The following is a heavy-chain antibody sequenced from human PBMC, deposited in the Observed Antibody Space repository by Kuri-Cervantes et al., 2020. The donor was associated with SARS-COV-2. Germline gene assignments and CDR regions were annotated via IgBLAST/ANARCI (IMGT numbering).Heavy chain of an antibody. CDR1: GYTFTGYY. D-gene: IGHD3-10*01. V-gene: IGHV1-2*04. J-gene: IGHJ6*02. CDR3: ARGMVRGVIQYYYYGMDV. Sequence: ASVKVSCKASGYTFTGYYMHWVRQAPGQGLEWMGWISPNSGGTNYAQKLQGWVTMTRDTSISTAYMELSRLRSDDTAVYYCARGMVRGVIQYYYYGMDVWGQGTTVTVSS. CDR2: ISPNSGGT.